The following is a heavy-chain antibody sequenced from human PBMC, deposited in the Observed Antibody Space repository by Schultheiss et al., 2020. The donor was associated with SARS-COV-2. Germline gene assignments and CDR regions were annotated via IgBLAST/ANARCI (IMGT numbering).Heavy chain of an antibody. D-gene: IGHD4-17*01. V-gene: IGHV4-31*03. CDR1: GGSISSGGYY. J-gene: IGHJ6*02. Sequence: SETLSLTCTVSGGSISSGGYYWSWIRQHPGKGLEWIGYIYYSGSTYYNPSLKSRVTISVDTSKNQFSLKLSSVTAADTAVYYCAISGDDGDYYYYYGMDVWGQGTTVTVSS. CDR3: AISGDDGDYYYYYGMDV. CDR2: IYYSGST.